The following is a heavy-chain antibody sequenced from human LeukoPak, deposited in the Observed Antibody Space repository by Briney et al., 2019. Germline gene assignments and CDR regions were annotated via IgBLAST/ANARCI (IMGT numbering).Heavy chain of an antibody. J-gene: IGHJ4*02. D-gene: IGHD3-16*01. V-gene: IGHV3-48*03. CDR3: ARDHLGGYR. Sequence: GGSLRLSCAASGFTFSSYEMNWVRQAPGKGLEWVSYISSSGSTIYYADSVEGRFTISGDNAKNSLYLQMNSLRAEDTAVYYCARDHLGGYRWGQGTLVTVSS. CDR1: GFTFSSYE. CDR2: ISSSGSTI.